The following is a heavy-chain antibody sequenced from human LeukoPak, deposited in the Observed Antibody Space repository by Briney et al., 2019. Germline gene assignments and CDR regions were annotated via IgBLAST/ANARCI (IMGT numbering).Heavy chain of an antibody. J-gene: IGHJ6*02. V-gene: IGHV3-48*01. Sequence: GGSLRLSCAASGFTFSTYSMNWVRQAPGKGLEWVSYISGGSSTIYYADSVKGRFTISRDNAKNSLYLQMNSLRAEDTAVYYCARDGTPLGSGYNYYRGTDVWGQGTTVTVSS. D-gene: IGHD6-19*01. CDR1: GFTFSTYS. CDR3: ARDGTPLGSGYNYYRGTDV. CDR2: ISGGSSTI.